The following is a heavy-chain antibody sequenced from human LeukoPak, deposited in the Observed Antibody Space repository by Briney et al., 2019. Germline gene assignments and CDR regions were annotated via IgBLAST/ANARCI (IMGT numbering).Heavy chain of an antibody. J-gene: IGHJ4*02. V-gene: IGHV4-59*01. D-gene: IGHD3/OR15-3a*01. Sequence: SETLSLTCAVYGGSFSGYYWSWIRQPPGKGLEWIGYIYYSGSTNYNPSLKSRVTISVDTSKNQFSLKLSSVTAADTAVYYCARVDWLYYFDYWGQGTLVTVSS. CDR2: IYYSGST. CDR1: GGSFSGYY. CDR3: ARVDWLYYFDY.